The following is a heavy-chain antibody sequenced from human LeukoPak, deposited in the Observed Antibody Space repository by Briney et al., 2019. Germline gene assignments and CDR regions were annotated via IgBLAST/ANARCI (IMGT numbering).Heavy chain of an antibody. V-gene: IGHV3-30*04. CDR2: ISDDGRNK. CDR1: GFTLSSYT. J-gene: IGHJ2*01. CDR3: AKDADTATIIYWYFDL. Sequence: GGSLILSCAASGFTLSSYTIHWVRQAPGKGLEWVAVISDDGRNKYYADSVRGRLTISRDNSKNMLYLQMNNLRPEDTAVYHCAKDADTATIIYWYFDLWGRGTLVTVSS. D-gene: IGHD5-18*01.